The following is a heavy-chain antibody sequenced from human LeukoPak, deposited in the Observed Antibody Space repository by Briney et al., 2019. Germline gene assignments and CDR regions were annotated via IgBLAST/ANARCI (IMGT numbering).Heavy chain of an antibody. CDR3: ARSRTSSPYDKNLNF. CDR2: ISDSGNYI. D-gene: IGHD1-14*01. CDR1: GFTFNSYT. J-gene: IGHJ4*02. V-gene: IGHV3-21*01. Sequence: GGSLRLSCTASGFTFNSYTISWVREAPGKGLEWVSSISDSGNYIYLAASVKGRFTISRDDAQNSVYLQMNSLKDEDTAVYYCARSRTSSPYDKNLNFWGQGTLVIVSS.